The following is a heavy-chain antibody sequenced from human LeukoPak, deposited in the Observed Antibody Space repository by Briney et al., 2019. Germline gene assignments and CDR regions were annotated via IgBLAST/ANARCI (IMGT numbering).Heavy chain of an antibody. D-gene: IGHD2-15*01. CDR1: GFRFTAFW. J-gene: IGHJ4*02. CDR3: AREVDRSFGY. Sequence: PGGSLRLSCAASGFRFTAFWMSWVRQAPGKGPEWVANINQESTETYYMDSVRGRFTISRDNAKNSLSLQMNSLRVEDTAVYYCAREVDRSFGYWGQGNLVTVSS. CDR2: INQESTET. V-gene: IGHV3-7*01.